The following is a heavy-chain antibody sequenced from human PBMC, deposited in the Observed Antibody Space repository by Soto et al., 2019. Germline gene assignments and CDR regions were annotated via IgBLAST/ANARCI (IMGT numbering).Heavy chain of an antibody. J-gene: IGHJ4*02. D-gene: IGHD3-22*01. Sequence: GASVKVSCKASGYTFTGYYMHWVRQAPGQGLEWMGWINPNSGGTNYAQKFQGRVTMTRDTSTSTVYMELSSLRSEDTAVYYCARGRYYDSSGYTIFDYWGQGTLVTVSS. CDR1: GYTFTGYY. V-gene: IGHV1-2*02. CDR3: ARGRYYDSSGYTIFDY. CDR2: INPNSGGT.